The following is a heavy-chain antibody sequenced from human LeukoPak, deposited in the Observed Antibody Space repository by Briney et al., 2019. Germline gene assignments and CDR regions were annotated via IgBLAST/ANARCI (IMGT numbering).Heavy chain of an antibody. J-gene: IGHJ4*02. V-gene: IGHV3-30*18. D-gene: IGHD3-10*01. Sequence: LSLTCTVSGGSISSSSYYWGWVRQAPGKGLEWVAAISYEDGTNKYYADSVKGRFTISRDNSKYTVYLEMNSLRVEDTAMYYCSKERPEEYYSSGSYFDYWGQGTLVTVSS. CDR3: SKERPEEYYSSGSYFDY. CDR1: GGSISSSSYY. CDR2: ISYEDGTNK.